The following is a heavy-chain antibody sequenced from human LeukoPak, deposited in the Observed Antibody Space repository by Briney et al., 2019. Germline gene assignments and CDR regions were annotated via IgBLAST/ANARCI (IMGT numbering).Heavy chain of an antibody. CDR1: GDSMSGYF. D-gene: IGHD3-10*01. J-gene: IGHJ4*02. Sequence: SETLSLTCTVSGDSMSGYFWSWIRQPPGKGLEWIGYIFYSGSTYYNPSLRSRITMSVDRSSSQFSLKLSSVTAADTAVYYCARDKREYYYGSGKEGYFDYWGQGTLVTVSS. CDR3: ARDKREYYYGSGKEGYFDY. CDR2: IFYSGST. V-gene: IGHV4-59*12.